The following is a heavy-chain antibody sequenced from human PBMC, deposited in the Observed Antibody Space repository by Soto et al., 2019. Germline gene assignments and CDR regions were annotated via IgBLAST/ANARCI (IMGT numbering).Heavy chain of an antibody. Sequence: GGSLRLSCAASGFTFSNAWMNWVRQAPGKGLEWVGRIKSKTDGGTTDYAAPVKGRFTISRDDSKNTLYLQMNSLKTEDTAVYYCTTEGATYYYDSSGYSIDYWGQGTLVTVSS. J-gene: IGHJ4*02. CDR1: GFTFSNAW. CDR3: TTEGATYYYDSSGYSIDY. V-gene: IGHV3-15*07. CDR2: IKSKTDGGTT. D-gene: IGHD3-22*01.